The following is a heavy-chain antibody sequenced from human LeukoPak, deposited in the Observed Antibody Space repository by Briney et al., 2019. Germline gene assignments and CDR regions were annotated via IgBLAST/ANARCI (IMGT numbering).Heavy chain of an antibody. V-gene: IGHV4-39*01. Sequence: SETLSLTCTVSGGSISSSSYYWGWIRQPPGKGPEWIGSIYYSGSTYYNPSLKSRVTISVDTSKNQFSLKLSSVTAADTAVYYCARQGYYDFWSGQHDYWGQGTLVTVSS. D-gene: IGHD3-3*01. J-gene: IGHJ4*02. CDR2: IYYSGST. CDR3: ARQGYYDFWSGQHDY. CDR1: GGSISSSSYY.